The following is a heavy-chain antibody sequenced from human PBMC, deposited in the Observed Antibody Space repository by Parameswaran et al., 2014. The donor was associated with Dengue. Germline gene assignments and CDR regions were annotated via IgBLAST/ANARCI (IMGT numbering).Heavy chain of an antibody. CDR2: ISSSSSTI. Sequence: WIRQPPGKGLEWVSYISSSSSTIYYADSVKGRFTVSRDNAKNSLYLQMNSLRDEDTAVYYCAREVPVGANGGYYFDYWGQGTLVTVSS. D-gene: IGHD1-26*01. CDR3: AREVPVGANGGYYFDY. J-gene: IGHJ4*02. V-gene: IGHV3-48*02.